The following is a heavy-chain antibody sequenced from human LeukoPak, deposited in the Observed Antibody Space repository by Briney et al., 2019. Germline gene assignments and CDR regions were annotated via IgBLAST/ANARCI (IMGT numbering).Heavy chain of an antibody. V-gene: IGHV3-9*01. CDR3: AKGTVISHWYFDL. Sequence: GGSLRLSWAASGFTFDDYAMHWVRQAPGKGLEWVSGISWNSGSIGYADSVKGRFTISRDNAKNSLYLQMNSLRAEDTALYYCAKGTVISHWYFDLWGRGTLVTVSS. D-gene: IGHD3-10*01. CDR1: GFTFDDYA. J-gene: IGHJ2*01. CDR2: ISWNSGSI.